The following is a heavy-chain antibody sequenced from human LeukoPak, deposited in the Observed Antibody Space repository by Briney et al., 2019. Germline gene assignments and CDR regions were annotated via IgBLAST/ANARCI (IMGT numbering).Heavy chain of an antibody. D-gene: IGHD2-2*02. CDR2: IYYSGST. CDR1: GGSISSYY. V-gene: IGHV4-59*01. Sequence: SETLSLTCTVSGGSISSYYWSWIRQPPGKGLEWIGYIYYSGSTNYNPSLKSRVTISVDTSKNQFSLKLSSVTAADTAVYYCARERCSSTSCYKGTTLDYWGQGTLVTVSS. CDR3: ARERCSSTSCYKGTTLDY. J-gene: IGHJ4*02.